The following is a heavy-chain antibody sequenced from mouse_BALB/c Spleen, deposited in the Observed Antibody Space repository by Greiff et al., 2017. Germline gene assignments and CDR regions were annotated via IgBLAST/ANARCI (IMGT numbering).Heavy chain of an antibody. V-gene: IGHV1-14*01. CDR2: INPYNDGT. D-gene: IGHD4-1*01. CDR3: ARARVNWDTVWFAY. J-gene: IGHJ3*01. CDR1: GYTFTSYV. Sequence: EVQLQQSGPELVKPGASVKMSCKASGYTFTSYVMHWVKQKPGQGLEWIGYINPYNDGTKYNEKFKGKATLTSDKSSSTAYMELSSLTSEDSAVYYCARARVNWDTVWFAYWGQGTLVTVSA.